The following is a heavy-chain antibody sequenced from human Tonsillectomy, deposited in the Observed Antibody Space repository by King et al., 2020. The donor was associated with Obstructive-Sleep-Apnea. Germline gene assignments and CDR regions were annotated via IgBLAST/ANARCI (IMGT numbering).Heavy chain of an antibody. CDR3: AGCPEGSSGSDLDY. Sequence: VQLVESGGGVVQPGRSLRLSCAASGFTFSSYTMHWVRQAPGKGLEWVAVISYDGSNKYYADSVKGRFTISRDNSKNTLYLQMNSLRAEDTAVYYCAGCPEGSSGSDLDYWGQGTLVTVSS. CDR1: GFTFSSYT. V-gene: IGHV3-30-3*01. D-gene: IGHD3-3*01. J-gene: IGHJ4*02. CDR2: ISYDGSNK.